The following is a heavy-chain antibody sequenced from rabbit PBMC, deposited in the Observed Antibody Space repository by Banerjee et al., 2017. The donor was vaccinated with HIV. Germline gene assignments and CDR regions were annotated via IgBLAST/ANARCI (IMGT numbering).Heavy chain of an antibody. CDR1: GFTFDSYW. D-gene: IGHD1-1*01. J-gene: IGHJ4*01. Sequence: QEQLEESGGDLVKPGASLTLTCTASGFTFDSYWMSWVRQAPGKGLELVATFSTTSAITYYASWAKGRFTISKTSSTTVTLQMTSLTAADTATYFCARAPDSGDGCNLWGPGTLVTVS. V-gene: IGHV1S45*01. CDR2: FSTTSAIT. CDR3: ARAPDSGDGCNL.